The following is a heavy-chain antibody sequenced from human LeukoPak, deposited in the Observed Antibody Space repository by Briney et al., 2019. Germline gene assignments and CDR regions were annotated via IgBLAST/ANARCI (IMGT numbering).Heavy chain of an antibody. J-gene: IGHJ5*02. Sequence: GGSLSPSSAVSGFTFCGVGMSCVRQAPGKGLEWVANIKQDGSDKYYVDSVKGRFTISRDNAKNSLYLQMNSLRAEDTAVYYCSWGGFSCGSWGRGTLVSVSS. CDR1: GFTFCGVG. CDR2: IKQDGSDK. D-gene: IGHD5-18*01. V-gene: IGHV3-7*04. CDR3: SWGGFSCGS.